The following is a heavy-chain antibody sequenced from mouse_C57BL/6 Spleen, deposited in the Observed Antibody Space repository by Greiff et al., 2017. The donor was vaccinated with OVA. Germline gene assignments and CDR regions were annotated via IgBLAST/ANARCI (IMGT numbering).Heavy chain of an antibody. CDR1: GYTFTSYW. CDR2: IDPSDSET. J-gene: IGHJ3*01. V-gene: IGHV1-52*01. D-gene: IGHD1-1*01. CDR3: ARHYGSSPFAY. Sequence: QVQLQQPGAELVRPGSSVKLSCKASGYTFTSYWMHWVKQRPIQGLEWIGNIDPSDSETHYNQKFKDKATFTVDTSSSTAYMQLSSLTAEDSAVYCSARHYGSSPFAYWGQGTLVTVSA.